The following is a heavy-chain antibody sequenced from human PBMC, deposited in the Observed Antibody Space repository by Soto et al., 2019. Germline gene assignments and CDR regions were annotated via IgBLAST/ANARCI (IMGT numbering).Heavy chain of an antibody. CDR2: INPNSGGT. Sequence: GASVKVSCKASGYTFTGYYMHWVRQAPGQGLEWMGWINPNSGGTNYAQKYQGWVTMTRDTSISTAYMELSRLRSDDTAVYYCARVNSWYTAADAFDIWGQGTMVTVSS. V-gene: IGHV1-2*04. J-gene: IGHJ3*02. CDR1: GYTFTGYY. D-gene: IGHD6-13*01. CDR3: ARVNSWYTAADAFDI.